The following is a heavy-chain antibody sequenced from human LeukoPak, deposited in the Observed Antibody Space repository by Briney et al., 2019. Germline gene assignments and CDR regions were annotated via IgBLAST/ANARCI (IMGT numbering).Heavy chain of an antibody. J-gene: IGHJ5*02. CDR1: GYSISSGYY. CDR2: IYHSGST. V-gene: IGHV4-38-2*02. CDR3: ARGVLPDVDP. Sequence: SETLSLTCTVSGYSISSGYYWGWIRQPPGKGLEWTGSIYHSGSTYYNPSLKSRVTISVDTSKNQFSLKLSSVTAADTAVYYCARGVLPDVDPWGKGTLVTVSS. D-gene: IGHD4/OR15-4a*01.